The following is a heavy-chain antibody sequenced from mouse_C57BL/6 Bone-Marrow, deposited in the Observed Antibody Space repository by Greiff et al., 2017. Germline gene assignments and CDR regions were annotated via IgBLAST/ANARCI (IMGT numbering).Heavy chain of an antibody. CDR2: ISDGGSYT. V-gene: IGHV5-4*01. Sequence: EVQRVESGGGLVKPGGSLKLSCAASGFTFSSYAMSWVRQTPEKRLEWVATISDGGSYTYYPDNVKGRFTISRDNAKNNLYLQMSHLKSEDTAMYYCARERLRRYFDYWGQGTTLTVSS. CDR1: GFTFSSYA. J-gene: IGHJ2*01. D-gene: IGHD2-4*01. CDR3: ARERLRRYFDY.